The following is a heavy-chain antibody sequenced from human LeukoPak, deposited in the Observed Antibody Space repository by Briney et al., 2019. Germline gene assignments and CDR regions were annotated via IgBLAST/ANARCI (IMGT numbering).Heavy chain of an antibody. V-gene: IGHV4-34*01. Sequence: SETLSLTCAVYGGSFSGYYWNWIRQAPGKGLEWIGEINHRGSTNYNPSLKSRDSISVDTSKNQFSLRLASVTAADTAIYYCARGRVYDRLGFSVQRDAFDIWGQGTVVTVSS. CDR1: GGSFSGYY. CDR3: ARGRVYDRLGFSVQRDAFDI. J-gene: IGHJ3*02. D-gene: IGHD2/OR15-2a*01. CDR2: INHRGST.